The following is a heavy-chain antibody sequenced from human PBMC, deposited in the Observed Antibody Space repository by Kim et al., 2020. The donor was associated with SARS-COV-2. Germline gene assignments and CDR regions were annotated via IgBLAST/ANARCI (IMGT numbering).Heavy chain of an antibody. CDR2: IGSGFTT. CDR3: ATGASGWFYSDY. V-gene: IGHV3-23*01. Sequence: GGSLRLSCAASGLTFSSSSMNWVRQAPGKGLEWVSVIGSGFTTNYADSVKGRFTISRDNSKNTLFLQMNSLRAEDTAMYYCATGASGWFYSDYWGQGTL. J-gene: IGHJ4*02. D-gene: IGHD6-19*01. CDR1: GLTFSSSS.